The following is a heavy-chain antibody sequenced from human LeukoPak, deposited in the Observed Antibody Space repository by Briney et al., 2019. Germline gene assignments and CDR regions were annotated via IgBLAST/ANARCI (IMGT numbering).Heavy chain of an antibody. CDR1: GGSFSGYY. D-gene: IGHD3-10*01. J-gene: IGHJ6*03. CDR2: INHSGST. CDR3: ARQGPGGYYYMDV. V-gene: IGHV4-34*01. Sequence: SETLSLTCAVYGGSFSGYYWSWIRQPPGKGLEWIGEINHSGSTNYNPSLKSRVTISVDTSKNQFSLKLSSVTAADTAVYYCARQGPGGYYYMDVWGKGTTVTISS.